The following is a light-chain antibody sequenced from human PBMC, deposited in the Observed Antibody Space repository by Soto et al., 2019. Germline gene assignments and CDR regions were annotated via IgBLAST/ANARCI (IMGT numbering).Light chain of an antibody. CDR3: QQYESWPYT. V-gene: IGKV3-15*01. CDR2: GAS. CDR1: QSVRSN. J-gene: IGKJ2*01. Sequence: EIVMTQSPVTLSVSPGERATLSCSASQSVRSNLAWYQQKRGRAPRLLIYGASTRATGIPARFSVSGSGTEFTLTISSLQSEDFAVYYCQQYESWPYTFGQGTKLEIK.